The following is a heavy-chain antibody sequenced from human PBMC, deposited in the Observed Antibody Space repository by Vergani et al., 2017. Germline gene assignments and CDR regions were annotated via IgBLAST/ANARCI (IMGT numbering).Heavy chain of an antibody. CDR1: GFTFSSYA. V-gene: IGHV3-23*01. J-gene: IGHJ4*02. CDR2: ISGSGGST. D-gene: IGHD3-10*01. Sequence: EVQLLESGGGLVQPGGSLRLSCAASGFTFSSYAMSWVRQAPGKGLEWVSAISGSGGSTYYADSVKGRFTISRDNSKNTLYLQMNSLKTEDTAVYYCTTVPVRITMVRGKAWGQGTLVTVSS. CDR3: TTVPVRITMVRGKA.